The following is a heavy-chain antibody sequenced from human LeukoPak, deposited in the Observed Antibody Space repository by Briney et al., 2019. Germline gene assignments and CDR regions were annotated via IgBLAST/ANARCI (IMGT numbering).Heavy chain of an antibody. V-gene: IGHV1-18*01. Sequence: ASVKVSRKASGYTFTSYGISWVRQAPGQGLERMGWISAYNGNTNYAQKLQGRVTMTTDTSTSTAYMELRSLRSDDTAVYYCARDSGATMVRGAKYYYYGMDVWGQGTTVTVSS. D-gene: IGHD3-10*01. J-gene: IGHJ6*02. CDR2: ISAYNGNT. CDR1: GYTFTSYG. CDR3: ARDSGATMVRGAKYYYYGMDV.